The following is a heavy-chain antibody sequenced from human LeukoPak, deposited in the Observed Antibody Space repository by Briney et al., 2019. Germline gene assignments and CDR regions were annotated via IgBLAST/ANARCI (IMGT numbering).Heavy chain of an antibody. CDR2: IYHSGST. J-gene: IGHJ3*02. D-gene: IGHD6-6*01. V-gene: IGHV4-4*02. CDR1: GGSISSSNW. CDR3: ARSSESDAFDI. Sequence: SETLSLTCAVSGGSISSSNWWSWVRQPPGKGLEWIGEIYHSGSTNYNPSLKSRVTISVGKSKNQFSLKLSSVTAADTAVYYCARSSESDAFDIWGQGTMVTVSS.